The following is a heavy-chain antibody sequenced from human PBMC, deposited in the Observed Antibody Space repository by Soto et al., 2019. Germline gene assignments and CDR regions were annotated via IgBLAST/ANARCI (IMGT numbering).Heavy chain of an antibody. J-gene: IGHJ5*02. CDR1: GGSFSGYY. V-gene: IGHV4-34*01. Sequence: SETLSLTCAVYGGSFSGYYWSWIRQPPGKGLEWIGEINHSGSTNYNPSLKSRVTISVDTSKNQFSLKLSSVTAADTAVYYCARGRINMVRGVNDGYSFDPWGQGTLVNVSS. D-gene: IGHD3-10*01. CDR2: INHSGST. CDR3: ARGRINMVRGVNDGYSFDP.